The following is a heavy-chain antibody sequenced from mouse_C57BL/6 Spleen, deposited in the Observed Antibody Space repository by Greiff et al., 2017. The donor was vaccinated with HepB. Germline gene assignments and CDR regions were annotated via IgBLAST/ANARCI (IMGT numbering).Heavy chain of an antibody. D-gene: IGHD2-3*01. CDR2: IWGDGST. J-gene: IGHJ2*01. Sequence: QVQLKQSGPGLVAPSQSLSITCTVSGFSLTSYGVSWVRQPPGKGLEWLGVIWGDGSTNYHSAPRSRLSISNDKSKSQAFLNLNSLKTDDTATYYCARWVPYYLDFRGQGSTLPVSS. CDR3: ARWVPYYLDF. CDR1: GFSLTSYG. V-gene: IGHV2-3*01.